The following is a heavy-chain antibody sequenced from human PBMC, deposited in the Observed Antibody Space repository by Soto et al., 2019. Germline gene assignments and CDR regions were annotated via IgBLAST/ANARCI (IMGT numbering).Heavy chain of an antibody. J-gene: IGHJ4*02. CDR3: ARGVRITIFGGIDY. CDR2: IKQDGSEK. Sequence: GGSLRLSCAASGFTFSSYWMSWVRQAPGKGLEWVANIKQDGSEKYYVDSVKGRFTISRDNAKNSLYLQMNSLRAEDTAVYYCARGVRITIFGGIDYWGQGTLVTVSS. D-gene: IGHD3-3*01. CDR1: GFTFSSYW. V-gene: IGHV3-7*05.